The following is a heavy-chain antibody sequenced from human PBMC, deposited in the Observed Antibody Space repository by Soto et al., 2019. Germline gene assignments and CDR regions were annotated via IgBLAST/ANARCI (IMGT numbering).Heavy chain of an antibody. J-gene: IGHJ6*03. V-gene: IGHV3-48*01. D-gene: IGHD3-9*01. CDR2: ISSNSSTL. CDR3: ATTRDDILTGYLYRIPYYYYMDV. CDR1: GFTFSSYS. Sequence: EVQLVESWGGLVQPGGSLRLSCAASGFTFSSYSMNWVRQAPGKGLEWVAYISSNSSTLYYADSVKGRFTISRDNAKNSLYLQINSLRAEDTAVYDCATTRDDILTGYLYRIPYYYYMDVWGKGPTVTVSS.